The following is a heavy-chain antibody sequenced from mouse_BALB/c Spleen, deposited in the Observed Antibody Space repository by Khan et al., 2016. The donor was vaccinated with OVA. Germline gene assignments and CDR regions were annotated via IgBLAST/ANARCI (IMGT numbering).Heavy chain of an antibody. D-gene: IGHD2-14*01. CDR1: GYTFTNYG. V-gene: IGHV9-3-1*01. J-gene: IGHJ4*01. CDR3: ARVGYSGTMDY. CDR2: INTYTGEP. Sequence: QIQLVQSGPELKKPGETVKISCKASGYTFTNYGMNWAKQAPGKGLKWMGWINTYTGEPTYADDFKGRFAFSLETSASTAYLQINNLKNADTATYFCARVGYSGTMDYWGQGTSVTVPS.